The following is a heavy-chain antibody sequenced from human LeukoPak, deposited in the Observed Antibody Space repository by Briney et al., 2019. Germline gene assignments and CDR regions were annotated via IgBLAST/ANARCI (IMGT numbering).Heavy chain of an antibody. J-gene: IGHJ5*02. CDR1: VYTFTSYG. CDR3: ARGKYYDFWSGYPNWFDP. CDR2: ISAYNGNT. V-gene: IGHV1-18*01. Sequence: ASVKVSCTSSVYTFTSYGISWVRQAPGQGLEWMGWISAYNGNTNYAQKLQGRVTMTTDTSTSTAYMELRSLRSDDTAVYYCARGKYYDFWSGYPNWFDPWGQGTLVTVSS. D-gene: IGHD3-3*01.